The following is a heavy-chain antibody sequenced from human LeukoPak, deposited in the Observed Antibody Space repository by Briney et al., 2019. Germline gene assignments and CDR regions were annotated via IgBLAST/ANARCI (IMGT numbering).Heavy chain of an antibody. D-gene: IGHD3-22*01. V-gene: IGHV3-48*01. J-gene: IGHJ4*02. CDR2: ISARSSTI. CDR3: ARDMIVTITFDY. Sequence: GGSPRLSCAASGFTFSTHSMNWVRQAPGKGLEWISYISARSSTIYYADSVKGRFTISRDNAKNSLYLQMNSLTAEDTAIYYCARDMIVTITFDYWGQGTLVTVSS. CDR1: GFTFSTHS.